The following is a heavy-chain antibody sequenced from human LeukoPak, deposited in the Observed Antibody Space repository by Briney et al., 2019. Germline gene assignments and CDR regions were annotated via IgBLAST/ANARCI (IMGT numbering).Heavy chain of an antibody. D-gene: IGHD1-26*01. CDR3: AKDVGKWESLHFFDY. CDR1: GFTFSTYT. V-gene: IGHV3-23*01. J-gene: IGHJ4*02. CDR2: ISGSGAST. Sequence: PGGSLRLSCAASGFTFSTYTMSWVRQAPGKGLEWISGISGSGASTYYADSVKGRFTISRDDSRNTLYLQVNSLRGDDTAVYYCAKDVGKWESLHFFDYWGQGTLVTVSS.